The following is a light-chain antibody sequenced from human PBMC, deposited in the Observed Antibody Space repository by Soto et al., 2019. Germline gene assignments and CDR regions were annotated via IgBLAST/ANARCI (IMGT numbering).Light chain of an antibody. CDR2: DTS. Sequence: ELALTQSPATLSLSPGERATLSCRASQSVGSSLAWYQQKPGQAPRLLIYDTSTRATGIPARFSGSGSGTEFTLTISSLQSEDFAVYYCQQYSNWPPITFGQGTRLEIK. V-gene: IGKV3-15*01. CDR1: QSVGSS. J-gene: IGKJ5*01. CDR3: QQYSNWPPIT.